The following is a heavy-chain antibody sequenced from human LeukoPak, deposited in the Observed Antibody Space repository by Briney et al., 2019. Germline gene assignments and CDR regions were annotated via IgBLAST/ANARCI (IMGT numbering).Heavy chain of an antibody. CDR1: GFTFSSYS. J-gene: IGHJ6*03. Sequence: QPGGSLRLSCAASGFTFSSYSMNWVRQAPGKGLEWFSYISSSSSTIYYADSVKGRFTISRDNAKNSLYLQMNSLRAEDTAVYYCARVDLYYYYMDVWGKGTTVTVSS. CDR2: ISSSSSTI. V-gene: IGHV3-48*01. D-gene: IGHD3/OR15-3a*01. CDR3: ARVDLYYYYMDV.